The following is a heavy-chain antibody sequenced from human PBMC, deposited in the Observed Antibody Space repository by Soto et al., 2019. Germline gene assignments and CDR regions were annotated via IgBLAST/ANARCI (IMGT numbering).Heavy chain of an antibody. CDR1: GGSISSYY. J-gene: IGHJ6*02. Sequence: PSETLSLTCAVSGGSISSYYWSWIRQTAGKGLEWIGRIYPSGNTNYNPSLKSRVTVSIDTSKNQLSLKLRSVTAADTAVYFCAGDEGYYYSGVDVWGQGTAVTVSS. V-gene: IGHV4-4*07. CDR2: IYPSGNT. CDR3: AGDEGYYYSGVDV.